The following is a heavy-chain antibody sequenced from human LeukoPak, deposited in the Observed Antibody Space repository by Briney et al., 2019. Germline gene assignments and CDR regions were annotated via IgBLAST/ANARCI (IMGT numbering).Heavy chain of an antibody. CDR3: ARGRPANMAFDI. D-gene: IGHD6-25*01. CDR1: GGSISSGGYS. J-gene: IGHJ3*02. V-gene: IGHV4-30-2*01. CDR2: ISHSGST. Sequence: SETLSLTCAVSGGSISSGGYSWGWIRQPPGKGLEWIGHISHSGSTYYNPSLKSRVSISLDRSKNQFSLNLTSVSGADTAVHFCARGRPANMAFDIWGQGTMVPVSS.